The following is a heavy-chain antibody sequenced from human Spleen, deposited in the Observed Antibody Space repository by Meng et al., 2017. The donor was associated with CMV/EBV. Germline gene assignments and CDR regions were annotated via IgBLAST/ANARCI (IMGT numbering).Heavy chain of an antibody. D-gene: IGHD1-7*01. CDR1: YTFTDYY. V-gene: IGHV1-2*02. Sequence: YTFTDYYIHWVRQAPGQGLESMGWINPNSGGTNYAQKFQGRVTMTRDTSISTAYMDLSRLRSDDSAFYYCARGKRELRRRFFYAMDVWGQGTMVTVSS. CDR3: ARGKRELRRRFFYAMDV. J-gene: IGHJ6*02. CDR2: INPNSGGT.